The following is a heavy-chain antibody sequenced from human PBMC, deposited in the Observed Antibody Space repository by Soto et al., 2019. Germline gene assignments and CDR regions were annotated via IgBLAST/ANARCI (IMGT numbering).Heavy chain of an antibody. V-gene: IGHV3-33*08. D-gene: IGHD6-19*01. J-gene: IGHJ4*02. CDR2: ILYDGSNK. Sequence: PGGSLRLPWSASGFIFSDVAMHWVREAPGKGIEGVAVILYDGSNKYYADSVKGRFTITRDNSKNTLYLQMNSLRAEDTAVYYCARDGTVAVPQLFEDWGQGAQVTVTS. CDR3: ARDGTVAVPQLFED. CDR1: GFIFSDVA.